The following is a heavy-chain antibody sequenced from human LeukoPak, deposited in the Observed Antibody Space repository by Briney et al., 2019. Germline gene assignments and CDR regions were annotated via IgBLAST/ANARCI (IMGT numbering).Heavy chain of an antibody. CDR3: ARRAGEYSHPYYY. V-gene: IGHV3-53*01. J-gene: IGHJ4*02. Sequence: PGGSLRLSCAVSGINVRSNSMSWVPQAPGKGLEWDSFIYSGGNTHYSDSVKARFTISRDNSKNTQYLQMNSLTAGDRAVYYLARRAGEYSHPYYYWGKETLVTVSS. CDR1: GINVRSNS. CDR2: IYSGGNT. D-gene: IGHD4-17*01.